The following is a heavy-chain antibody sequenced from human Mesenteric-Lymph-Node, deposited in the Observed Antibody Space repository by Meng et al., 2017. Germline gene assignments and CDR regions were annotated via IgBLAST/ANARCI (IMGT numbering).Heavy chain of an antibody. CDR1: GDSFSNGGYY. CDR2: IYYSGTT. CDR3: ARHPQFGTTMIEY. Sequence: QVQLHESGPGLVKPSQTLSLTCAVSGDSFSNGGYYWSWIRQHPGKGLEWIGYIYYSGTTYYNPSLKSRVTISVDTSKNQFSLKLSSVTAADTAVYYCARHPQFGTTMIEYWGQGTLVTVSS. J-gene: IGHJ4*02. V-gene: IGHV4-31*11. D-gene: IGHD1-7*01.